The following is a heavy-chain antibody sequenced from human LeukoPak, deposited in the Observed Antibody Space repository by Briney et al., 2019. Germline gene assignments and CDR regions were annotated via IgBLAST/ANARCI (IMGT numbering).Heavy chain of an antibody. J-gene: IGHJ4*02. Sequence: GGSLRLSCAASGFTFSSYGMHWVRQAPGKGLEWVAVISYDGSNKYYADSVKGRFTISRDNSKNTLYLQMNSLRAEDTAVYYCAKDRGEPPGVFDYWGQGTLVTVSS. CDR3: AKDRGEPPGVFDY. V-gene: IGHV3-30*18. D-gene: IGHD1-14*01. CDR1: GFTFSSYG. CDR2: ISYDGSNK.